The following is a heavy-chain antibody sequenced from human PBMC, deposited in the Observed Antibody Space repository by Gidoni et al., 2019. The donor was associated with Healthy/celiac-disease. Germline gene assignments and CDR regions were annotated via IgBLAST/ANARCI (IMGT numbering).Heavy chain of an antibody. V-gene: IGHV4-34*01. D-gene: IGHD3-16*01. CDR2: INHSGST. Sequence: QVQLQQWGAGLLKPSETLSLTCAVYGGSFSGYYWSWIRQPPGKGLEWIGEINHSGSTNYNPSLKSRVTISVDTSKNQFSLKLSSVTAADTAVYYCARGVWEGGIDYWGQGTLVTVSS. J-gene: IGHJ4*02. CDR1: GGSFSGYY. CDR3: ARGVWEGGIDY.